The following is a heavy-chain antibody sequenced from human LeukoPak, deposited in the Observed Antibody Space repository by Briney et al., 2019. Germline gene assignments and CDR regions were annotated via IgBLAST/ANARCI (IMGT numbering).Heavy chain of an antibody. Sequence: PGGFLRLSCAASGFTLSSVAMSWGRRAPGKGLEWVSAISGSGGSTYCADSVKGRFTISRDNSKNTLYLQMNSLRAEDTAVYYCAKDLGGDYPFDYWGQGTLVTVPS. D-gene: IGHD2-21*02. CDR1: GFTLSSVA. CDR2: ISGSGGST. J-gene: IGHJ4*02. V-gene: IGHV3-23*01. CDR3: AKDLGGDYPFDY.